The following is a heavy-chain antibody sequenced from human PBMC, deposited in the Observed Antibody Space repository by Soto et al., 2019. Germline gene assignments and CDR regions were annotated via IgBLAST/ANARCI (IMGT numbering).Heavy chain of an antibody. V-gene: IGHV1-18*01. J-gene: IGHJ6*02. D-gene: IGHD3-9*01. CDR3: ARDDPLRYFDWLLLYYYYYGMDV. CDR2: ISAYNGNT. Sequence: ASVKVSCKASGYTFTSYGISWVRQAPGQGLEWMGWISAYNGNTNYAQKLQGRVTMTTDTSTSTAYMGLRSLRSDDTAVYYCARDDPLRYFDWLLLYYYYYGMDVWGQGTTVTVSS. CDR1: GYTFTSYG.